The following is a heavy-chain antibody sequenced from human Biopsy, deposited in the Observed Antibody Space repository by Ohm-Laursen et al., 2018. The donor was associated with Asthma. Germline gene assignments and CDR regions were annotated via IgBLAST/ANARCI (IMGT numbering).Heavy chain of an antibody. J-gene: IGHJ4*02. CDR2: SSYSGFR. D-gene: IGHD3-16*01. Sequence: SDTLSLTCIFSGGYINSDYWSWIRQPPGKGLEWIGLSSYSGFRKYNPSLKSRVTISVDTSKNQLSLNLTSVIAADTAVYYCARDQGDSKFDYWGQGILVTVSS. CDR3: ARDQGDSKFDY. CDR1: GGYINSDY. V-gene: IGHV4-59*07.